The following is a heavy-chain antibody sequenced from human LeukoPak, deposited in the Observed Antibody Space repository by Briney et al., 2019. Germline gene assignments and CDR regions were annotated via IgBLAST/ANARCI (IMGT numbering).Heavy chain of an antibody. Sequence: PGGSLRLSCAASGFTFSSYGMHWVRQAPGKGLEWVAVIWYDGSNKYYADSVKGRFTISRDNSKNTLYLQMNSLGAEDTAVYYCARELIERTSGSWIDYWGQGTLVTVSS. CDR3: ARELIERTSGSWIDY. J-gene: IGHJ4*02. V-gene: IGHV3-33*01. D-gene: IGHD1-26*01. CDR1: GFTFSSYG. CDR2: IWYDGSNK.